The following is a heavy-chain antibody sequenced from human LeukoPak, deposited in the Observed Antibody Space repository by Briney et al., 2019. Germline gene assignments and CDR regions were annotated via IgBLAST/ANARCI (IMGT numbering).Heavy chain of an antibody. CDR1: GFIFSNFW. CDR2: ISSSSSYI. Sequence: GGSLRLSCAASGFIFSNFWMSWVRQAPGKGLEWVSSISSSSSYIYYADSVKGRFTISRDNAKNSLYLQMNSLRAEDTAVYYCARGTYYDYVWGSSLGDYWGQGTLVTVSS. V-gene: IGHV3-21*01. J-gene: IGHJ4*02. D-gene: IGHD3-16*01. CDR3: ARGTYYDYVWGSSLGDY.